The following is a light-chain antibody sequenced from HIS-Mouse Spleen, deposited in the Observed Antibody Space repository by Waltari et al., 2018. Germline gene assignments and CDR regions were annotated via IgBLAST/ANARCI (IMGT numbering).Light chain of an antibody. J-gene: IGLJ2*01. Sequence: SSELTQDPAVSVALGQTVRITCQGDSLRSYYASWYQQKPGHAPVLVIYGKNNRPSGIPDRFSGSSSGNTASLTSTGAQAEDEAYYYCNSRDSSGNHVVFGGGTKLTVL. CDR1: SLRSYY. V-gene: IGLV3-19*01. CDR3: NSRDSSGNHVV. CDR2: GKN.